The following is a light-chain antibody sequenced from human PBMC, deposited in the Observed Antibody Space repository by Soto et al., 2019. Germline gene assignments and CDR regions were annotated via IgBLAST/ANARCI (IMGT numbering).Light chain of an antibody. CDR1: QSISSW. CDR2: DAS. Sequence: GDRVTITCRASQSISSWLAWYQQKPGKAPKLLIYDASSLESGVPSRFSGSGSVTEFTLTISSLQPDDFATYYCQQYNSYLYTFGQGTKLEIK. V-gene: IGKV1-5*01. CDR3: QQYNSYLYT. J-gene: IGKJ2*01.